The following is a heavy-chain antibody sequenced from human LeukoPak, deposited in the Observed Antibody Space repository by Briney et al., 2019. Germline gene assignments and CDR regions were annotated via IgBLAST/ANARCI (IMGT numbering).Heavy chain of an antibody. V-gene: IGHV4-34*01. J-gene: IGHJ4*02. CDR2: INHSGST. CDR3: ARIRGYDILTGPYYFDY. CDR1: GGAFRGYY. D-gene: IGHD3-9*01. Sequence: SETLSLTCAVYGGAFRGYYWSWIRKPPGKGLKWIGEINHSGSTNYNPSLKSRVTISVDTSKNQCSLKLSSVTAADTAVYYCARIRGYDILTGPYYFDYWGQGTLVTVSS.